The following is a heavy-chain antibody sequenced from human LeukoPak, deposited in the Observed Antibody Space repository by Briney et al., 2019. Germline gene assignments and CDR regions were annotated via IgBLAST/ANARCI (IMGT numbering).Heavy chain of an antibody. V-gene: IGHV4-34*01. Sequence: PSETLSLTCAVYGGSFSGCYWSWIRQPPGKGLEWIGEINHSGSTNYNPSLKSRVTISVDTSKNQFSLKLSSVTAADTAVYYCARGRGLTGYYSPLKWGQGTLVTVSS. CDR2: INHSGST. CDR3: ARGRGLTGYYSPLK. CDR1: GGSFSGCY. J-gene: IGHJ4*02. D-gene: IGHD3-9*01.